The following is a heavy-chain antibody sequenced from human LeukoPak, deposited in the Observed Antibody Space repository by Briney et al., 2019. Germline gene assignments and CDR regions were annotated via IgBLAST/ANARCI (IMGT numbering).Heavy chain of an antibody. J-gene: IGHJ3*02. Sequence: KPSETLSLTCTVSGGSISSSSYYWGWIRQPPGKGLEWIGSIYYSGRTYYNPSLKSRVIISVDTPKNQFSLKLSSVTAADTAVYYCARHGTTPRQGYWNDEFAGYAFDIWGQGTMVTVSS. CDR2: IYYSGRT. CDR1: GGSISSSSYY. D-gene: IGHD1-1*01. CDR3: ARHGTTPRQGYWNDEFAGYAFDI. V-gene: IGHV4-39*01.